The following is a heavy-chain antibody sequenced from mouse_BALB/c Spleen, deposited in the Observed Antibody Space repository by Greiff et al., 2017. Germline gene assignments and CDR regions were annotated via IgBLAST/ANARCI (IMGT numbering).Heavy chain of an antibody. CDR1: GFSLTSYG. Sequence: QVQLKESGPGLVAPSQCLSITCTVSGFSLTSYGVHWVRQPPGKGLEWLGVIWAGGSTNYNSALMSRLSISKENSKSQVFLKMNSLQTDDTAMYYCASRWLLPDYYAMDYWGQGTSVTVSS. D-gene: IGHD2-3*01. CDR3: ASRWLLPDYYAMDY. CDR2: IWAGGST. J-gene: IGHJ4*01. V-gene: IGHV2-9*02.